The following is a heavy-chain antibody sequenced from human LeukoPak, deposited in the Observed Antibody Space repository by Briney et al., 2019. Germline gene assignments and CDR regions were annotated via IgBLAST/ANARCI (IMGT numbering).Heavy chain of an antibody. CDR3: ARAIRDYVWGSYPPLSWFDP. CDR1: GGSISSYY. CDR2: IYYSGST. J-gene: IGHJ5*02. V-gene: IGHV4-59*01. Sequence: KPSETLSLTCAVSGGSISSYYWSWIRQPPGKGLEWIGYIYYSGSTNYNPSLKSRVTISVDTSKNQFSLKLSSVTAADTAVYYCARAIRDYVWGSYPPLSWFDPWGQGTLVTVSS. D-gene: IGHD3-16*02.